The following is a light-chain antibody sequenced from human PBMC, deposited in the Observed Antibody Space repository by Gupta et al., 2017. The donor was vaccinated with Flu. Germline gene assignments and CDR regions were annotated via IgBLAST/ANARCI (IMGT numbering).Light chain of an antibody. CDR1: QSISNW. CDR2: EAS. J-gene: IGKJ2*03. Sequence: DIQMTQSPSTLSASVGDRVTLTCRASQSISNWLAWYQQRPGKAPKLLIYEASSLETGVPSRFSGSGFGTEFSLTISSLQPDDVAIYYCQEYDIAPHSFGQGTKLEI. CDR3: QEYDIAPHS. V-gene: IGKV1-5*03.